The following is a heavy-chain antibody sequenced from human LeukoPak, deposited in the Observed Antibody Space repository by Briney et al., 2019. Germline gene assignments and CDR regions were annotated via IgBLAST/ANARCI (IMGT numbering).Heavy chain of an antibody. Sequence: SETLSLTCAVYGGSFSGYYWSWIRQPPGKGLEWIGFIFYSGSANYNPSLKSRVTISVDTSKNQFSLRLTSVTAADTAVYYCARVGSDSRDYYYMDVWGKGTTVTVSS. CDR2: IFYSGSA. J-gene: IGHJ6*03. CDR1: GGSFSGYY. V-gene: IGHV4-59*01. D-gene: IGHD3-22*01. CDR3: ARVGSDSRDYYYMDV.